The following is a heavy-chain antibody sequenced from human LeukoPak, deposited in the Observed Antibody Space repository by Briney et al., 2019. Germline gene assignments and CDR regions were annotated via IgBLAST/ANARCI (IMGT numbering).Heavy chain of an antibody. J-gene: IGHJ4*02. Sequence: PSETLSLTCTVSGGSISNYDWSWIRQSPGKGLEWIGYSFYSGSTNYNPSLQSRVTISVDTSKNQLSLELTSVTAADTAVYYCARSYYGSSGYLKGIVYFDYWGQGTLVTVSS. CDR2: SFYSGST. V-gene: IGHV4-59*01. CDR1: GGSISNYD. D-gene: IGHD3-22*01. CDR3: ARSYYGSSGYLKGIVYFDY.